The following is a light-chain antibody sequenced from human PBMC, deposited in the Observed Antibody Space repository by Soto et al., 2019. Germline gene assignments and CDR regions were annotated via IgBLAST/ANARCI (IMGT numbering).Light chain of an antibody. CDR1: QSISTW. V-gene: IGKV1-5*01. CDR2: GAS. J-gene: IGKJ2*01. Sequence: DIQMTQSPSFLSASVGDRVTFTCRASQSISTWLAWYQLKPGKAPKLLIYGASNLGSGVPSRFSGSGSGTEFTLTISSLQPEDFATYYCQKYDPNSYTFGQGTNLEIK. CDR3: QKYDPNSYT.